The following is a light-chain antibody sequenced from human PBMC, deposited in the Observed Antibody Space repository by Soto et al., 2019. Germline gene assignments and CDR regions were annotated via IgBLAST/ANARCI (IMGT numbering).Light chain of an antibody. CDR3: CSYAGSDLHVV. Sequence: QSALTQPRSVSGSPGQSVTISCTGTSSDIGGYNSVSWYQQQPGKAPKLMVYDVTKRPSGVPDRFSGSKSGNTASLTISGLQAEDEADYYCCSYAGSDLHVVFGGGTKLTVL. J-gene: IGLJ2*01. V-gene: IGLV2-11*01. CDR2: DVT. CDR1: SSDIGGYNS.